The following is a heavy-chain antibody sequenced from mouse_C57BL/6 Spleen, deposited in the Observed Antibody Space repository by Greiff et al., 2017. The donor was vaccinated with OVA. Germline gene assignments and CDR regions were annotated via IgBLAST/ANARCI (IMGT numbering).Heavy chain of an antibody. CDR3: AREEEKVYSSYWYFDV. CDR2: INPNYGTT. Sequence: EVQLQQSGPELVKPGASVKISCKASGYSFTDYNMNWVKQSNGKSLEWIGVINPNYGTTSYNQKFKGKATLTVDKSSSPAYMQLNNLTSEDSAVYYCAREEEKVYSSYWYFDVWGTGTTVTVSS. V-gene: IGHV1-39*01. D-gene: IGHD2-5*01. J-gene: IGHJ1*03. CDR1: GYSFTDYN.